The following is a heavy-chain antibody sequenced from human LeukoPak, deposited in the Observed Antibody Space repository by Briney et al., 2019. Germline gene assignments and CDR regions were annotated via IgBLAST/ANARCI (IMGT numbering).Heavy chain of an antibody. CDR2: IYASGST. CDR3: ARSYLGGTYYDWFDP. Sequence: NPSETLSLTCTVSGVSISDYYWNWIRQPAGKGLEWIGRIYASGSTNYNPSLRSRVTISFDNSKNKFPLKLTSATAADTAVYYCARSYLGGTYYDWFDPWGQGTLVTVSS. D-gene: IGHD1-26*01. J-gene: IGHJ5*02. CDR1: GVSISDYY. V-gene: IGHV4-4*07.